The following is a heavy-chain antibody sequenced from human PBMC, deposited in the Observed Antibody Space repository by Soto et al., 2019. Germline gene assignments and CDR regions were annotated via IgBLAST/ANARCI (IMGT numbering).Heavy chain of an antibody. D-gene: IGHD2-21*02. V-gene: IGHV1-69*01. CDR3: ASPLCGGDCYSLDLFDY. CDR2: IIPIFGTA. CDR1: GGTFSSYA. Sequence: VKVSCKASGGTFSSYAISWVRQAPGQGLEWMGGIIPIFGTANYAQKFQGRVTITADESTSTAYMELSSLRSEDTAVYYCASPLCGGDCYSLDLFDYWGQGTLVTVSS. J-gene: IGHJ4*02.